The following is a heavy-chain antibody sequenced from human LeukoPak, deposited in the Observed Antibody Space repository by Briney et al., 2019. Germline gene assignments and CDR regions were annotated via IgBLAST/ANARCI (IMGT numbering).Heavy chain of an antibody. CDR2: IDQNGSEK. CDR1: GFTFSRHW. J-gene: IGHJ4*02. D-gene: IGHD2-15*01. CDR3: ARDQGVAGDH. V-gene: IGHV3-7*01. Sequence: SGGSLRLSCAASGFTFSRHWMTWVRQAPGKGLEWVANIDQNGSEKLYVDSVKGRFTISRDNAENSLYLQMNSLRVEDTALYYCARDQGVAGDHWGQGTLVTVSS.